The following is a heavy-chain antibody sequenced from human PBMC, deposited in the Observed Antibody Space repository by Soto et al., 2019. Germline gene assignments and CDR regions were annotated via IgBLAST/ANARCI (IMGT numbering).Heavy chain of an antibody. J-gene: IGHJ5*01. D-gene: IGHD5-18*01. Sequence: QVQLVESGGGVVQPGRSLRLSCAASGFAFSGYSMQWVRQPPGKGLEWVAVIKHDGSETYYGDSVKGRFTVSKDDSKNTLPLQKNSMRPKDTALNHCPRIGYGFSYGGGVDSWGQGALVIVSS. V-gene: IGHV3-30-3*01. CDR2: IKHDGSET. CDR1: GFAFSGYS. CDR3: PRIGYGFSYGGGVDS.